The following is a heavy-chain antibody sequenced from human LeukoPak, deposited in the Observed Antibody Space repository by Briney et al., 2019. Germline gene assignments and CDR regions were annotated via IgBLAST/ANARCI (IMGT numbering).Heavy chain of an antibody. V-gene: IGHV1-18*01. CDR2: INVYNGRT. CDR3: TRDPDGTTDFDY. J-gene: IGHJ4*02. Sequence: ASVKVSCKASGYTFKNYGISWVRQAPGQGLEWMGWINVYNGRTNYAQKLQGRVTVTTDTSTSTAYMELRSLQSDDTAIYYCTRDPDGTTDFDYWGQGTLVTVSS. D-gene: IGHD1/OR15-1a*01. CDR1: GYTFKNYG.